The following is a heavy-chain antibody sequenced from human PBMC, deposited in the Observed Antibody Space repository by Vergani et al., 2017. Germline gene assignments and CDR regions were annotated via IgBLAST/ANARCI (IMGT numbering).Heavy chain of an antibody. Sequence: QVTLRESGPALVKPTQTLTLTCTFSGFSLSTSGMCVSWIRQPPGKALEWLARIDWDDDKYYSTSLKTRLTISKDTSKNQVVLTMTNMDPVDTATYYCARTPYYGSGSDXFDPWGQGTQVTVSS. D-gene: IGHD3-10*01. CDR1: GFSLSTSGMC. CDR2: IDWDDDK. V-gene: IGHV2-70*15. J-gene: IGHJ5*02. CDR3: ARTPYYGSGSDXFDP.